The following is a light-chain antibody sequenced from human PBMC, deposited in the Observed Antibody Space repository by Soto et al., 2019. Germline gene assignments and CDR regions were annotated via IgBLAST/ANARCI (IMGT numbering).Light chain of an antibody. CDR3: QQYNSYWT. V-gene: IGKV1-5*01. Sequence: IHMTQSPSILSASVGDRVTITCRASQSISSWLAWYQQKPGKAPKLLIYDASSLESGVPSRFSGSGSGTEFTLTISSLQHDDFATYYCQQYNSYWTFGQGTKVAI. J-gene: IGKJ1*01. CDR2: DAS. CDR1: QSISSW.